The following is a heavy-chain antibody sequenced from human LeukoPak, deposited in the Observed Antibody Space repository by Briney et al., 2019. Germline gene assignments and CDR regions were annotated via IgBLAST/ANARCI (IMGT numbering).Heavy chain of an antibody. J-gene: IGHJ3*02. Sequence: PGGSLRLSCAASGFTFSSYWMHWVRQAPGKGLVWVSRINSDGSSTNYADSVKGRFTISRDNARNTLYLQMNSLRAEDTAVYYCARGWSSSSWHAFDIWGQGTMVTVSS. V-gene: IGHV3-74*01. D-gene: IGHD6-13*01. CDR2: INSDGSST. CDR3: ARGWSSSSWHAFDI. CDR1: GFTFSSYW.